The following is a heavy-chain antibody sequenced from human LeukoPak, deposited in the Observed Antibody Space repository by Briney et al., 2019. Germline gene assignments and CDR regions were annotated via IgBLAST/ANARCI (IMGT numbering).Heavy chain of an antibody. Sequence: SVTLSLTCAVYGGSFSGYYWSWIRQPPGKGLEWIGEINHSGSTNYNPSLKSRVTISVDTSKNQFSLKLSSVTAADTAVYYCAREVVGYCSSTSCSSGTAFDIWGQGTMVTVSS. CDR2: INHSGST. D-gene: IGHD2-2*01. CDR1: GGSFSGYY. V-gene: IGHV4-34*01. J-gene: IGHJ3*02. CDR3: AREVVGYCSSTSCSSGTAFDI.